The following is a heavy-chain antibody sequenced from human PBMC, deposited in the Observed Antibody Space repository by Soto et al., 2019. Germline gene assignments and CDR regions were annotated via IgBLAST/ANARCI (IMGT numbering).Heavy chain of an antibody. D-gene: IGHD3-3*01. Sequence: SVKVSCKASGGTFSSYAISWVRQAPGQGLEWMGGITPIFGTANYAQKFQGRVTITADESTSTAYMELSSLRSEDTAVYYCAREITIFGVGPTPYYYYGMDVWGQGTTVTVSS. J-gene: IGHJ6*02. CDR3: AREITIFGVGPTPYYYYGMDV. V-gene: IGHV1-69*13. CDR1: GGTFSSYA. CDR2: ITPIFGTA.